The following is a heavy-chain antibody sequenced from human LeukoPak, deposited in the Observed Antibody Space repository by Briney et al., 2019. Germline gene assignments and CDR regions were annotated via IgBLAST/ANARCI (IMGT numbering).Heavy chain of an antibody. V-gene: IGHV4-61*02. J-gene: IGHJ4*02. CDR1: GGSISSGSYY. D-gene: IGHD6-19*01. CDR3: AREKQWLVIEY. Sequence: PSQTLSLTCTVSGGSISSGSYYWSWIRQPAGKGLEWIGRIYTSGSTNYNPSLKSRVAISVDTSKNQFSLKLSSVTAADTAVYYCAREKQWLVIEYWGQGTLVTVSS. CDR2: IYTSGST.